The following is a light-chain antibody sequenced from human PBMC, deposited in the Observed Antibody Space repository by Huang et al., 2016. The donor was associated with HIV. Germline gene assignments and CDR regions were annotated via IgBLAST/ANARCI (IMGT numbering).Light chain of an antibody. Sequence: AIQVTQSPSSLSASVGDRVTITCRASQGIRNDLGWYQQKPGKAPKLLIYAASSLQSGVPARFSVSGSGTDFTLTISSLQPEDFATYYCLQDYTYPRTFGQGTKVEIK. J-gene: IGKJ1*01. CDR2: AAS. CDR1: QGIRND. CDR3: LQDYTYPRT. V-gene: IGKV1-6*01.